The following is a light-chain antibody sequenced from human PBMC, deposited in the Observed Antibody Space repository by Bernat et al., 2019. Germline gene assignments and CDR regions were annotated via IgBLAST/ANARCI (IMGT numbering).Light chain of an antibody. CDR2: KDT. CDR3: QSADSSGTFV. V-gene: IGLV3-25*03. CDR1: ALSKQY. J-gene: IGLJ1*01. Sequence: SYELTQPPSVSVSPGQTARITCSGDALSKQYGCWYQQRPGQAPVVVIYKDTERPSEIPERFSGSSSGTTVTLTITGVQAEDEADYYCQSADSSGTFVFGSGTKFTVL.